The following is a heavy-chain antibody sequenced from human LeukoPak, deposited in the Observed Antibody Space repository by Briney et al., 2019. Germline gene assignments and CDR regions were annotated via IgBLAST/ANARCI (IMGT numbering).Heavy chain of an antibody. CDR3: ARSVPDYTRFDY. CDR2: FKTKYHQV. J-gene: IGHJ4*02. Sequence: GGSLRLSCAASGLRFGSYWMNWVRQAPGKGLEWVSTFKTKYHQVYYAESVRGRFTISTDNSRNTVFLQMNSLRADDTALYYCARSVPDYTRFDYWGQGTLVTVSS. V-gene: IGHV3-23*05. CDR1: GLRFGSYW. D-gene: IGHD4-11*01.